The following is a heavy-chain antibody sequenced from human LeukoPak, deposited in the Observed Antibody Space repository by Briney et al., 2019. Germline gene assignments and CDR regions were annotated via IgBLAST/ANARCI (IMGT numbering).Heavy chain of an antibody. CDR2: IYTSGST. J-gene: IGHJ5*02. CDR1: GGSISSGSYY. D-gene: IGHD3-22*01. CDR3: ARDLYYYDSSGYYYENWFDP. V-gene: IGHV4-61*02. Sequence: PSETLSLTCTVSGGSISSGSYYWSWIRQPAGKGLEWIGRIYTSGSTNYNPSLKSRVTISVDTSKNQFSLKLGSVTAADTAVYYCARDLYYYDSSGYYYENWFDPWGQGTLVTVSS.